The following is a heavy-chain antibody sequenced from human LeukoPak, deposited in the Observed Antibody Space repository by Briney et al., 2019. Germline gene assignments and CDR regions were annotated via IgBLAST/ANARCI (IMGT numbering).Heavy chain of an antibody. CDR3: VRADGSSGSSEYFQH. J-gene: IGHJ1*01. CDR2: ISSSSSTI. CDR1: GFTFSSYS. D-gene: IGHD5-12*01. V-gene: IGHV3-48*01. Sequence: GGSLRLSCAASGFTFSSYSMNWVRQAPGKGLEWVSYISSSSSTIYYADSVKGRFTISRDNAKNSLFLQMNSLTAEDTAVYYCVRADGSSGSSEYFQHWGQGPLVPVSS.